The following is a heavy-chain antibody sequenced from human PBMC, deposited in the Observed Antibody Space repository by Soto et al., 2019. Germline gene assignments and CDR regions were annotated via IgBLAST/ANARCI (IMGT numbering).Heavy chain of an antibody. CDR2: INPNSGGT. CDR3: ARDLCKSHYYGLDV. CDR1: GYTFTGYY. Sequence: ASVKVSCKASGYTFTGYYIHWVRQAPGQGLEWMGWINPNSGGTNYAQKFQGWVTLTRDTSISTAYLELSRLRSDDTAVYYCARDLCKSHYYGLDVWGQGTTVTVSS. J-gene: IGHJ6*02. V-gene: IGHV1-2*04.